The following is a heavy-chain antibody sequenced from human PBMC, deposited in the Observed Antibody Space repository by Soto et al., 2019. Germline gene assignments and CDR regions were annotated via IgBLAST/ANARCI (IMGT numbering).Heavy chain of an antibody. CDR2: ISYDGSNK. CDR1: GFTFSSYG. V-gene: IGHV3-30*18. D-gene: IGHD2-2*01. J-gene: IGHJ6*02. CDR3: AKDIVVVPAATRSHYGMDV. Sequence: GGSLRLSCVASGFTFSSYGMHWVRQAPGKGMEWVAVISYDGSNKYYADSVKGRFTISRDNSKNTLYLQMNSLRAEDTAVYYCAKDIVVVPAATRSHYGMDVWGQGTTVTVS.